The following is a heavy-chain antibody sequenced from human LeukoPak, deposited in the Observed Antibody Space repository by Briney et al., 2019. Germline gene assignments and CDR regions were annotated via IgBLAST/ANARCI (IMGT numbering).Heavy chain of an antibody. D-gene: IGHD1-26*01. J-gene: IGHJ4*02. CDR3: ARDRRVGATPYYFDY. CDR2: IYYSGST. CDR1: GGSISSYY. Sequence: SETLSLTCTVSGGSISSYYWGWIRQPPGKGLEGIGYIYYSGSTNYSPSLKSRVTISVDKSKNQFYLKLSSVAAADTAVYYCARDRRVGATPYYFDYWGQGTLVTVCS. V-gene: IGHV4-59*01.